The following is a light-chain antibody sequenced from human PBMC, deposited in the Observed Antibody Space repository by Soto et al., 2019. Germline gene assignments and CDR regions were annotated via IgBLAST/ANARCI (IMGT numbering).Light chain of an antibody. Sequence: DIQMTQSPSTLSASVGDTVTITCRASQTISGWLAWYQQRPGKAPTLLIFYASTLESGVPSRFSGSGSGTTFSLTISSLQSDDFATYYCLQYNGDYRTVGQGTKVDIK. CDR3: LQYNGDYRT. CDR1: QTISGW. CDR2: YAS. J-gene: IGKJ1*01. V-gene: IGKV1-5*01.